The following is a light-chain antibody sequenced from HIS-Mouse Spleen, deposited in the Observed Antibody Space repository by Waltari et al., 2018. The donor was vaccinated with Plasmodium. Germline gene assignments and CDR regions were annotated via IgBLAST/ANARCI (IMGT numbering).Light chain of an antibody. CDR2: GAS. CDR3: QQYGSSPQIT. J-gene: IGKJ4*01. CDR1: QRVSSSY. Sequence: EIVLTQSPGTLSLSPGERATLSCRASQRVSSSYLAWYQQTPGQAPRLLVHGASSRATGIPDRFSGSGSGTDFTLTISRLEPEDFAVYYCQQYGSSPQITFGGGTKVEIK. V-gene: IGKV3-20*01.